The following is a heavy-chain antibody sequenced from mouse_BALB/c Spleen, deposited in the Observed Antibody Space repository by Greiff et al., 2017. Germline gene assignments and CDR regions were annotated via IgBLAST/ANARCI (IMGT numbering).Heavy chain of an antibody. J-gene: IGHJ2*01. D-gene: IGHD2-1*01. V-gene: IGHV5-6-4*01. CDR1: GFTFSSYP. CDR2: ISSGGSYT. CDR3: TRDSGNYGGFDY. Sequence: EVQLVESGGGLVKPGGSLKLSCAASGFTFSSYPMSWVRQTPEKRLEWVATISSGGSYTYYPDSVKGRFTISRDNAKNTLYLQMSSLKSEDTAMYYCTRDSGNYGGFDYWGQGTTLTVSS.